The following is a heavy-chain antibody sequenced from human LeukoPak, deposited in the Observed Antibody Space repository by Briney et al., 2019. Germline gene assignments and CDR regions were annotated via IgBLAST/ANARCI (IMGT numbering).Heavy chain of an antibody. J-gene: IGHJ4*02. CDR2: INPSSGTT. CDR3: ARGYCTSTSCYGADFDY. D-gene: IGHD2-2*01. Sequence: AASVKVSCKASGFTFTNYYMHWVRQAPGQGLEWMGIINPSSGTTTYAQKFQGRVTMTGDTSTSTVYMELSSLRSEDTAVYYCARGYCTSTSCYGADFDYWGQGTLVTVSS. CDR1: GFTFTNYY. V-gene: IGHV1-46*01.